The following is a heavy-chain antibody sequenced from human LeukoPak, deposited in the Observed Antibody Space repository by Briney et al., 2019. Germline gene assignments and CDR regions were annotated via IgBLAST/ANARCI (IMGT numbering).Heavy chain of an antibody. Sequence: VASVKVSCMASGYTFTSYDINWVRQATGQGVEWMGWMNTNSGNTGYAQKFQGRVTITMNTSISTAYTELSSLRSEDTGVYYCARFRRGSSTRRYYDYVWGSSTRLYFDYWGQGTLVTVSS. CDR1: GYTFTSYD. J-gene: IGHJ4*02. V-gene: IGHV1-8*03. CDR2: MNTNSGNT. D-gene: IGHD3-16*01. CDR3: ARFRRGSSTRRYYDYVWGSSTRLYFDY.